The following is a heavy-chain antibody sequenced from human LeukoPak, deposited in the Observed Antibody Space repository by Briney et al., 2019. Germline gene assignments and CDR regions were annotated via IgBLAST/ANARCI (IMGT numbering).Heavy chain of an antibody. Sequence: ASVKVSCKASGYTFTGYYMHCVRQAPGQGLEWMGRINPNSGGTNYAQKFQGRVTMTRDTSISTAYMELGRLRSDDTAVYYCARGYGVFYYYYYYMDVWGKGTTVTVSS. D-gene: IGHD3-10*01. CDR3: ARGYGVFYYYYYYMDV. V-gene: IGHV1-2*06. CDR1: GYTFTGYY. CDR2: INPNSGGT. J-gene: IGHJ6*03.